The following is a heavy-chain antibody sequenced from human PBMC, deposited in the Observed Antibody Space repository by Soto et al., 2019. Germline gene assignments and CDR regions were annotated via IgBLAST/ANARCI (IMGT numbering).Heavy chain of an antibody. V-gene: IGHV4-30-2*01. D-gene: IGHD6-6*01. Sequence: DLAWIGYIYHSGSTYYNPSLKSRVTISVDRSNNQFSLKLSSVTAADTAVYYCARVWGSSSPIFDYWGQGTLVTVSS. J-gene: IGHJ4*02. CDR3: ARVWGSSSPIFDY. CDR2: IYHSGST.